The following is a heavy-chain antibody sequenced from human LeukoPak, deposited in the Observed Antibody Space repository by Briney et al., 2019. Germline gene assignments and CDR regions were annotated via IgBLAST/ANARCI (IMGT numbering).Heavy chain of an antibody. J-gene: IGHJ4*02. D-gene: IGHD1-7*01. CDR2: ISYDGSNK. V-gene: IGHV3-30-3*01. CDR1: AFTFSSFA. CDR3: ARDILTGTTGFDY. Sequence: PGRSLRLSCAASAFTFSSFAMHWVRQAPGKGLEWVAVISYDGSNKYYADSVKRRFTISRDNAKNSLYLQMISLRAEDTAVYYCARDILTGTTGFDYWGQGTLVTVSS.